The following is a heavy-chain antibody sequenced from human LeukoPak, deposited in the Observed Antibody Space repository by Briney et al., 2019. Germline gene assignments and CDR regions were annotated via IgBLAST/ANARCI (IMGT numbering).Heavy chain of an antibody. Sequence: GGSLRLSCAASGFTFNTYAMHWLRQAPGKGLEWVAFIRFDGSDKYYGDSVRGRFTISRDNSKNTVYLQMNSLRAEDTAVYYCAKAYGYSTSWSLDYWGQGTLVTVSS. CDR2: IRFDGSDK. J-gene: IGHJ4*02. V-gene: IGHV3-30*02. D-gene: IGHD6-13*01. CDR1: GFTFNTYA. CDR3: AKAYGYSTSWSLDY.